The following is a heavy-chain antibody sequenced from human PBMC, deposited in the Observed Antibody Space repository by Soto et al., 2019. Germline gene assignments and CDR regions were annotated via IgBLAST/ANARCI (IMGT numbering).Heavy chain of an antibody. CDR1: GGSFSGYY. CDR3: ARGGPIVVVVAARLKANWFDP. J-gene: IGHJ5*02. V-gene: IGHV4-34*01. D-gene: IGHD2-15*01. Sequence: SDTLPLTCAVYGGSFSGYYWILIRQPPGKGLEWIGEINHSGSTNYNPSLKSRVTISVDTSKNQFSLKLSSVTAADTAVYYCARGGPIVVVVAARLKANWFDPWGQGTLVTVSS. CDR2: INHSGST.